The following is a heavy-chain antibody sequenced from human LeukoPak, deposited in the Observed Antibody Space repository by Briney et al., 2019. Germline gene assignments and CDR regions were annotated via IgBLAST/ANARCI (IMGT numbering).Heavy chain of an antibody. J-gene: IGHJ4*02. CDR3: ARSPGGVSAVAGHPFDY. CDR2: IYYSGNT. V-gene: IGHV4-39*07. D-gene: IGHD6-19*01. CDR1: GGSISSTNSY. Sequence: PSETLSLTCSVSGGSISSTNSYWGWIRQPPGKGLEWIGSIYYSGNTYYNPSLKSRVAISRDTSKNQFSLKLSSVTAADTAVYNCARSPGGVSAVAGHPFDYWGQGTLVTVSS.